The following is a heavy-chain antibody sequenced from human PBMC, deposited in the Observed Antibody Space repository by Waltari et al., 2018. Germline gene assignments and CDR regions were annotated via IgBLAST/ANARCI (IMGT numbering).Heavy chain of an antibody. CDR2: IGNQGNTYAT. CDR3: TRSPGFGP. J-gene: IGHJ5*02. CDR1: GFIFSGSP. Sequence: EVQLVESRGGLVQPGGSLKLSCAASGFIFSGSPIHWVRQASGKGLEWVGRIGNQGNTYATVYTESVKGRFTISRDDSKNTAYLQMNSLKIEDTAFYYCTRSPGFGPWGQGTLVTVSS. V-gene: IGHV3-73*02.